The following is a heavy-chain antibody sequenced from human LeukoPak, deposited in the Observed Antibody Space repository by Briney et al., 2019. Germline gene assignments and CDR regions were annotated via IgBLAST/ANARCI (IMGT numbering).Heavy chain of an antibody. CDR1: GVSISRYY. J-gene: IGHJ6*02. D-gene: IGHD4-17*01. CDR2: IYRSGTT. CDR3: AREDPQTTVPEGMDV. V-gene: IGHV4-59*01. Sequence: NPSETLSLTCTVSGVSISRYYWNWIRQSPGKGLEWVGYIYRSGTTNYNPSLKRRLTISVDTSKNQFSLKLSSVTAADTAVYYCAREDPQTTVPEGMDVWGQGTTVTVSS.